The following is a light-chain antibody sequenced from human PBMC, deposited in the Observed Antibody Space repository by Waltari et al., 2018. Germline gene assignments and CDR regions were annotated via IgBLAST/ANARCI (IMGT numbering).Light chain of an antibody. J-gene: IGKJ1*01. V-gene: IGKV3-20*01. Sequence: EIVLTQSPGTLSLSPGERVTLSCRASQSVSSSYLAWYQQKPGQAHRLLIYGASSRATCIPDRFSGSGSVTDFTLTISRLEPEDFAVYYCQQYGSSLWTFGQGTKVEIK. CDR3: QQYGSSLWT. CDR2: GAS. CDR1: QSVSSSY.